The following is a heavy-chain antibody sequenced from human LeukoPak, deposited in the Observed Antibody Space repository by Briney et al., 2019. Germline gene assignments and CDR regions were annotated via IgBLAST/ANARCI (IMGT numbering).Heavy chain of an antibody. CDR3: ARTYYDFWSGYLYYFDY. CDR1: GGSFSGYY. CDR2: INHSGST. V-gene: IGHV4-34*01. Sequence: PSETLSLTCAVYGGSFSGYYWSWIRQPPGKGLEWIVEINHSGSTNYNPSLKSRVTISVDTSKNQFSLKLSSVTAADTAVYYCARTYYDFWSGYLYYFDYWGQGTLVTVSS. J-gene: IGHJ4*02. D-gene: IGHD3-3*01.